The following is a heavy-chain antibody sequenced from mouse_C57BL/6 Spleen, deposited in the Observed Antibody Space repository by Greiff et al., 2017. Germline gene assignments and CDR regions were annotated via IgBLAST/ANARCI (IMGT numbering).Heavy chain of an antibody. CDR3: ARRDSAGWAY. D-gene: IGHD3-3*01. CDR2: ILPGSGST. CDR1: GYKFTGYW. Sequence: VQLQQSGAELMKPGASVKLSCTASGYKFTGYWIEWVKQRPGHGLEWIGEILPGSGSTNYTTKFKGKATITADTSSNTAYMQLSSLTTEDSAIYYCARRDSAGWAYWGQGTLVTVSA. V-gene: IGHV1-9*01. J-gene: IGHJ3*01.